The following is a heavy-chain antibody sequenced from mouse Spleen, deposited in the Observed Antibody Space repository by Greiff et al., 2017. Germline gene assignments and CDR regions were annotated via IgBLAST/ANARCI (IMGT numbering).Heavy chain of an antibody. CDR1: GYTFTSYG. CDR2: IYPRSGNT. J-gene: IGHJ2*01. CDR3: ARGYSNYPYFDY. V-gene: IGHV1-81*01. Sequence: QVQLKQSGAELARPGASVKLSCKASGYTFTSYGISWVKQRTGQGLEWIGEIYPRSGNTYYNEKFKGKATLTADKSSSTAYMELRSLTSEDSAVYFCARGYSNYPYFDYWGQGTTLTVSS. D-gene: IGHD2-5*01.